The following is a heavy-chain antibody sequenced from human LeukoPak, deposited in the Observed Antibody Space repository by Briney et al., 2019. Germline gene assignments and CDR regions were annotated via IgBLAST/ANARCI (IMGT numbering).Heavy chain of an antibody. CDR3: ARVFRRGWYCYMDV. D-gene: IGHD6-19*01. CDR2: IYTSGST. J-gene: IGHJ6*03. Sequence: SETLSLTCTVSGGSISSYYWSWIRQPAGKGLEWIGRIYTSGSTNYNPSLKSRVTISVDKSKNQFSLKLSSVTAAATAVYYCARVFRRGWYCYMDVWGKGTTVTVSS. V-gene: IGHV4-4*07. CDR1: GGSISSYY.